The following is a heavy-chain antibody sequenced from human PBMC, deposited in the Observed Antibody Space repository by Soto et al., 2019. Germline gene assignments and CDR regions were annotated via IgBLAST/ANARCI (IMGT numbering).Heavy chain of an antibody. CDR1: GFSLSTSGMC. J-gene: IGHJ6*02. D-gene: IGHD1-1*01. V-gene: IGHV2-70*11. CDR2: IDWDDDE. CDR3: ARIAGTAHYYGLDV. Sequence: SGPTLVNPTQTLTLTCTFSGFSLSTSGMCVSWIRQPPGKALEWLARIDWDDDEYYSTSLKTRLTISKDTSKNQVVLTMTNMDPVDTATYYCARIAGTAHYYGLDVWGQGTTVTVSS.